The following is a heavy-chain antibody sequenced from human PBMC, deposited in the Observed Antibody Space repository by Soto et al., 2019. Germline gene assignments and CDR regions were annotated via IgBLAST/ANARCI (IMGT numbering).Heavy chain of an antibody. CDR3: ARLNGYCISTNCHGYYGMDV. CDR1: GGSVSSSSYS. CDR2: IYSSENT. Sequence: ETLSLTCTVSGGSVSSSSYSWGWIRQSPGKGLEWIGTIYSSENTYYNPSLLSRVTISVDTSKNEFSLRLSSVTAAETAVYYCARLNGYCISTNCHGYYGMDVWGQGTTVTVSS. V-gene: IGHV4-39*01. J-gene: IGHJ6*02. D-gene: IGHD2-2*03.